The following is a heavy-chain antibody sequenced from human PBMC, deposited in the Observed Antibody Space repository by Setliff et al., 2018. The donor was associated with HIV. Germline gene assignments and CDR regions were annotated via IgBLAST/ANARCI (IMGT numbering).Heavy chain of an antibody. D-gene: IGHD3-3*01. CDR3: ARVPYFSFWSGYFDIYGMDV. Sequence: SETLSLTCTVPGGSINRSNYYWGWIRQPPGKGLEWIGTISYTGITSYNPSLKSRATISVDTSQNQFSLKLTSVTAADTAVYYCARVPYFSFWSGYFDIYGMDVWGQGTAVTVSS. CDR1: GGSINRSNYY. V-gene: IGHV4-39*01. J-gene: IGHJ6*02. CDR2: ISYTGIT.